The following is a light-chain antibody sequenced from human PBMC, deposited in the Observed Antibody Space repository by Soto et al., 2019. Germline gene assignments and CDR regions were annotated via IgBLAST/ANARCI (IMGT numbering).Light chain of an antibody. CDR3: SPYTSSSTLRV. CDR2: DVS. CDR1: SSDVGGYNY. Sequence: QSALTQPASVSGSPGQSITISCTGTSSDVGGYNYVSWYQQHPGKAPKLMIYDVSNRPSGVSNRFSGSKSGITASLTISGLQAEDEADYYCSPYTSSSTLRVFGTGTKLTVL. J-gene: IGLJ1*01. V-gene: IGLV2-14*01.